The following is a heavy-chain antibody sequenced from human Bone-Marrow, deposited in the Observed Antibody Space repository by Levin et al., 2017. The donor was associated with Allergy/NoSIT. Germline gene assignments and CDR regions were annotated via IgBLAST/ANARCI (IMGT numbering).Heavy chain of an antibody. J-gene: IGHJ4*02. CDR3: TTAGYSSGWQEFDY. V-gene: IGHV3-15*01. Sequence: GGSLRLSCAASGFTFSNAWMNWVRQAPGKGLEWVGRIKNKTDGGTTDYAAPVKGRFTISRDDSKNTLYLQMNSLKTGDTGVYYCTTAGYSSGWQEFDYWGQGTLVTVSS. D-gene: IGHD6-19*01. CDR1: GFTFSNAW. CDR2: IKNKTDGGTT.